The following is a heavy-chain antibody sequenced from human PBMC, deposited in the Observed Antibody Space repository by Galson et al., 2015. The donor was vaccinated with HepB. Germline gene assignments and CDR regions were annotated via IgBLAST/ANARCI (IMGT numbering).Heavy chain of an antibody. CDR2: IYYSGST. V-gene: IGHV4-59*08. J-gene: IGHJ4*02. D-gene: IGHD4/OR15-4a*01. CDR3: VARPPNSANSAPFDW. CDR1: GGSISSYY. Sequence: TLSLTCTVSGGSISSYYWSWIRQPPGKGLEWIGYIYYSGSTNYNPSLKSRVTISVDTSKNQFSMSLSSVTAADTAVYYCVARPPNSANSAPFDWWSQGTLVTVSS.